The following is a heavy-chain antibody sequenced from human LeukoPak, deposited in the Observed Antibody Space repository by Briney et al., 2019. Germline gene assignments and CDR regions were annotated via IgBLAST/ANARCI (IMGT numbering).Heavy chain of an antibody. Sequence: SETLSLTCTVSGGSISSSSYYWGWIRQPPGKGLEWIGSFYYSGRTYYHPSLKSRVTISVDTSKNQFSLKLSSVTAADTAVYYCARLGPAAISYFDYWGQGTLVTVSS. CDR2: FYYSGRT. CDR1: GGSISSSSYY. V-gene: IGHV4-39*01. CDR3: ARLGPAAISYFDY. J-gene: IGHJ4*02. D-gene: IGHD6-13*01.